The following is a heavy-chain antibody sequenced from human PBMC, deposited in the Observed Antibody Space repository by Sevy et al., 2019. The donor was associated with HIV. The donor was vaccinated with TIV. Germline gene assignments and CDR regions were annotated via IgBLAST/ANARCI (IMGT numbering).Heavy chain of an antibody. CDR3: ARGSRWRGYSYGWAGGYYYGMDV. Sequence: SETLSLTCAVYGGSFSGYYWSWIRQPPGKGLEWIGEINHSGSTNYNPSLKSRVTISVDTSKYQFSLKLSSVTAADTAVYYCARGSRWRGYSYGWAGGYYYGMDVWGQGTTVTVSS. D-gene: IGHD5-18*01. V-gene: IGHV4-34*01. J-gene: IGHJ6*02. CDR2: INHSGST. CDR1: GGSFSGYY.